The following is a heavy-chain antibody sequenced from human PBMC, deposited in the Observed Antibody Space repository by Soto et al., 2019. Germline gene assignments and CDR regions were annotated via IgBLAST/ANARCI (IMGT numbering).Heavy chain of an antibody. CDR1: GFTFGTYE. Sequence: EVQLVESGGGLVQPGGSLRLSCAASGFTFGTYEMNWVRQAPGKGLEWLSYISSSSSVIKYADSVEGRFTISRDNAKNSLYLQMYRLRAEDTAFYYCAIGHNIVGSTGGGLDIWGQGTMVTVSS. CDR2: ISSSSSVI. V-gene: IGHV3-48*03. J-gene: IGHJ3*02. CDR3: AIGHNIVGSTGGGLDI. D-gene: IGHD1-26*01.